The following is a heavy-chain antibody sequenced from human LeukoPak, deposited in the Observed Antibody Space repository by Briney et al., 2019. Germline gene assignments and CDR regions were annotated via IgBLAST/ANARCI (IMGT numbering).Heavy chain of an antibody. J-gene: IGHJ4*02. D-gene: IGHD5-12*01. CDR3: AKRGDSGYDRFFDY. Sequence: GGSLRLSCAASGFTFNTYAMSWVRQAPGKGLEWVSAISGSGGYRYYADSVKGRFIISRDNSKNTLYLQMNSLRAEDTAVYYCAKRGDSGYDRFFDYWGQGTLVTVSS. CDR1: GFTFNTYA. CDR2: ISGSGGYR. V-gene: IGHV3-23*01.